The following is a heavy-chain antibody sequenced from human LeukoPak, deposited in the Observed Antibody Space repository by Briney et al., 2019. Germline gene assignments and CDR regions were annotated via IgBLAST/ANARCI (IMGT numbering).Heavy chain of an antibody. CDR3: ARGSAGDYVWGSYRSGFSLISYFDY. CDR2: IYYSGST. Sequence: SETLSLTCTVSGGSISSSSYYWGWIRQPPGKGLEWIGSIYYSGSTYYNPSLKSRVTISVDTSKNQFSLKLSSVTAADTAVYYCARGSAGDYVWGSYRSGFSLISYFDYWGQGTLVTVSS. J-gene: IGHJ4*02. CDR1: GGSISSSSYY. V-gene: IGHV4-39*01. D-gene: IGHD3-16*02.